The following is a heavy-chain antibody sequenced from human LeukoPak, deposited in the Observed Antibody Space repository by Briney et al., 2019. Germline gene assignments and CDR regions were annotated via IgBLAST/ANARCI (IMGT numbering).Heavy chain of an antibody. Sequence: ASVKVSCKASGYTFTSYGISWVRQAPGQRLEWMGWINAGNGNTKYSQKFQGRVTITRDTSASTAYMELSSLRSEDTAVYYCARDRRYDILIQTNGMDVWGQGTTVTVSS. CDR3: ARDRRYDILIQTNGMDV. CDR1: GYTFTSYG. J-gene: IGHJ6*02. V-gene: IGHV1-3*01. CDR2: INAGNGNT. D-gene: IGHD3-9*01.